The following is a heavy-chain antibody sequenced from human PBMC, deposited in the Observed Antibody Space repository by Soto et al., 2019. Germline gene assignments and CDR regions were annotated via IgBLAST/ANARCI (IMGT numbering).Heavy chain of an antibody. J-gene: IGHJ3*02. Sequence: GALRLSCAVSVFIFSSYDMSWVRQAPGKGLEWVSTILVGGITHYEDSVKGRFTISRDTSKNTVYLQMNSLTAGDTAFYYCAKATATSGGAFEIYGQGTMVTVSS. V-gene: IGHV3-23*01. CDR1: VFIFSSYD. CDR3: AKATATSGGAFEI. CDR2: ILVGGIT. D-gene: IGHD1-1*01.